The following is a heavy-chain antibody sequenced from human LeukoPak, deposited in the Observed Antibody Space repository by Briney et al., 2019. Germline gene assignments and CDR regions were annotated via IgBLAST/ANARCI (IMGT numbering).Heavy chain of an antibody. Sequence: GESLKISCKGSGYSFTSYWIGWVGQMPGKGLEWMGIIYPGDSDTRYSPSFQGQVTISADKSISTAYLQWSSLKASDTAMYYCARRGRRDGYNPANWFDPWGQGTLVTVSS. CDR2: IYPGDSDT. V-gene: IGHV5-51*01. CDR3: ARRGRRDGYNPANWFDP. D-gene: IGHD5-24*01. J-gene: IGHJ5*02. CDR1: GYSFTSYW.